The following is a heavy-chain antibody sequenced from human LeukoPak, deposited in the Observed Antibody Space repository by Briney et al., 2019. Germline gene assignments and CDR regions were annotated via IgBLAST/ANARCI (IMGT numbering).Heavy chain of an antibody. J-gene: IGHJ6*03. CDR1: GYTFTSYY. CDR2: INPSGGST. V-gene: IGHV1-46*01. D-gene: IGHD6-13*01. CDR3: ARDSRAAAVWYYYYYMDV. Sequence: ASVKVSRKASGYTFTSYYMHWVRQAPGQGLEWMGIINPSGGSTSYAQKFQGRVTMTRDMSTSTVYMELSSLRSEDTAVYYCARDSRAAAVWYYYYYMDVWGKGTTVTVSS.